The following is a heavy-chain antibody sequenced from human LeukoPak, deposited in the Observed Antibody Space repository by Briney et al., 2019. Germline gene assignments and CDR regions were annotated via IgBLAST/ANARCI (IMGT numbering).Heavy chain of an antibody. Sequence: VASVKVSCKASGGTFSSYAISWVRQAPGQGLEWMGRIIPIFGTANYAQKVQGRVTINTDESTSKDYMELSSLRSEDTAVYYCARDRGLIVGAAVDYWGQGTLVTVSS. D-gene: IGHD1-26*01. J-gene: IGHJ4*02. CDR3: ARDRGLIVGAAVDY. CDR1: GGTFSSYA. CDR2: IIPIFGTA. V-gene: IGHV1-69*05.